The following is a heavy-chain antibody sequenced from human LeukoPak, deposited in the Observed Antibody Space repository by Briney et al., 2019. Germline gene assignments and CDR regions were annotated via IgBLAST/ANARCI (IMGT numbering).Heavy chain of an antibody. CDR1: GFTFAEYS. Sequence: PGRSLRLSCSASGFTFAEYSMHWVRQAPGKGLEWVSVINRNGGAIQYADSVKGRFIISRDNSKNSLYLQMNSLRTEDTALYYCTKEHSSGWPTIDCWGQGTLVTVSS. J-gene: IGHJ4*02. D-gene: IGHD6-19*01. CDR2: INRNGGAI. CDR3: TKEHSSGWPTIDC. V-gene: IGHV3-43*01.